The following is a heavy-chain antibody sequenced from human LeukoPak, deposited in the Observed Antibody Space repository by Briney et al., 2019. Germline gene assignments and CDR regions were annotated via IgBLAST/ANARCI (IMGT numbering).Heavy chain of an antibody. J-gene: IGHJ4*02. CDR3: ATYTLSQFWSGYYHFDY. CDR2: IMPMFGTS. Sequence: GASVKVSCTASGGNFISYAVSWVRQAPGQGLEWMGGIMPMFGTSNYAQKFQGRVTITTDESTTTAYMELISLSSEDTAVYYCATYTLSQFWSGYYHFDYWGQGTLVSVSS. CDR1: GGNFISYA. V-gene: IGHV1-69*05. D-gene: IGHD3-3*01.